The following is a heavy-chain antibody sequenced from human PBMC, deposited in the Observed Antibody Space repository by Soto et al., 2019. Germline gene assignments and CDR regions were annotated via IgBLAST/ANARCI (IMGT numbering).Heavy chain of an antibody. CDR3: ARGDVRVVASFDP. D-gene: IGHD2-15*01. CDR1: GYTLTGHY. V-gene: IGHV1-2*02. CDR2: INPNSGGT. Sequence: GALQGFCKASGYTLTGHYMHWGGQAPGQGLEWMGWINPNSGGTNYAQKFQGRVTMTRDTSISTAYMELSRLISDDTAVYYCARGDVRVVASFDPWGQGDLVTVSS. J-gene: IGHJ5*02.